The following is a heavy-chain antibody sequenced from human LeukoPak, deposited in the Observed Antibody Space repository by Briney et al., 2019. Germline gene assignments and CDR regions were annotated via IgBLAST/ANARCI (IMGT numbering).Heavy chain of an antibody. CDR2: INHSGST. CDR3: ARDPILLFAFDI. V-gene: IGHV4-4*02. D-gene: IGHD1-26*01. Sequence: SGTLSLTCAVSGGSISSSNWWSWVRQPPGKGLEWIGEINHSGSTNYNPSLKSRVTISVDTSKNQFSLKLSSVTAADTAVYYCARDPILLFAFDIWGQGTMVTVSS. J-gene: IGHJ3*02. CDR1: GGSISSSNW.